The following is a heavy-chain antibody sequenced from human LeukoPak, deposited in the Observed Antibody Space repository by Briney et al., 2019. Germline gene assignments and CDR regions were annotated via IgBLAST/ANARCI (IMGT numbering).Heavy chain of an antibody. J-gene: IGHJ4*02. CDR3: ARVFWKSGGYLDY. CDR1: GGSLISGTVY. CDR2: IFPSGST. D-gene: IGHD3-22*01. Sequence: PSETLSLTCTVSGGSLISGTVYWSWIRQPAGQGLEWLGRIFPSGSTDYNPSVKSRLTMSIDTSKDQFSLNLASVTAADTAVYYCARVFWKSGGYLDYWGQGILVTVSS. V-gene: IGHV4-61*02.